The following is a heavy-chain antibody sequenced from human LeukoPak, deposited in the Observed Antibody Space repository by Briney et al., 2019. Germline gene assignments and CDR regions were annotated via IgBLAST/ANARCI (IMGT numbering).Heavy chain of an antibody. CDR3: ARTTSEVPIIGFDP. Sequence: GGSLRLSCAASGFTVSSNYMSWVRQAPGKGLEWVSVIYSGGSTYYADSVKGRFTISRHNSKNTLYLQMNSLGAEDTAVYYCARTTSEVPIIGFDPWGQGTLVTVSS. J-gene: IGHJ5*02. CDR1: GFTVSSNY. CDR2: IYSGGST. D-gene: IGHD2/OR15-2a*01. V-gene: IGHV3-53*04.